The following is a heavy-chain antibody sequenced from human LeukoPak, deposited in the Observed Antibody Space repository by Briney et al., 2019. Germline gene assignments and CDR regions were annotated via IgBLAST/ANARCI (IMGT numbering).Heavy chain of an antibody. V-gene: IGHV3-23*01. J-gene: IGHJ6*02. D-gene: IGHD4-17*01. CDR1: GFTFSSYA. Sequence: PGGSLRLSCAASGFTFSSYAMSWVHQAPGKGLEWVSAISGSGGSTYYADSVKGRFTISRDNSKNTLYLQMNSLRAEDTAVYYCAKRVGDYVFHYYYGMDVWGQGTTVTVSS. CDR3: AKRVGDYVFHYYYGMDV. CDR2: ISGSGGST.